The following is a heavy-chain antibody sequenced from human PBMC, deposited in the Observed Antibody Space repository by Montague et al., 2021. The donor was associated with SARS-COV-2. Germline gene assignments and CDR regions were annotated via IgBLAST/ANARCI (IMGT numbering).Heavy chain of an antibody. CDR3: ARRSYDILTSYSIPNWFDP. V-gene: IGHV4-39*01. D-gene: IGHD3-9*01. Sequence: YNPSLKSRVTISVDTSKNQFSLKLSSVTAADTAVYYCARRSYDILTSYSIPNWFDPWGQGTLVTVS. J-gene: IGHJ5*02.